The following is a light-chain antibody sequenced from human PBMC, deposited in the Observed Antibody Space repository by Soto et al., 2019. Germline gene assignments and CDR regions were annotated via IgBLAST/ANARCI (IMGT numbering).Light chain of an antibody. CDR2: DSS. Sequence: EIVLTQSPATLSLSPGERATLSCRASQSVSIYLAWYRQKPGQAPGLLIYDSSSRATGIAARFSGSGSGTAITLTINRQEPEDTSVCYCLHSFNWTHSFGDGTKLE. J-gene: IGKJ2*03. CDR1: QSVSIY. CDR3: LHSFNWTHS. V-gene: IGKV3-11*01.